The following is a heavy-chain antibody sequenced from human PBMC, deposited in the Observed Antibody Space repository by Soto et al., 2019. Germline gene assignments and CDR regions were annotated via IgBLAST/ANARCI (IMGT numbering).Heavy chain of an antibody. D-gene: IGHD6-13*01. J-gene: IGHJ5*02. CDR2: IYYSGST. Sequence: SETLSLTCTVSGGSISSYYWSWIRQPPGKGLEWIGYIYYSGSTNYNPSLKSRVTISVDTSKNQFSLKLSSVTAADTAVYYCARNHAAAGYLNWFDPWGQGTLVTVSS. CDR3: ARNHAAAGYLNWFDP. CDR1: GGSISSYY. V-gene: IGHV4-59*01.